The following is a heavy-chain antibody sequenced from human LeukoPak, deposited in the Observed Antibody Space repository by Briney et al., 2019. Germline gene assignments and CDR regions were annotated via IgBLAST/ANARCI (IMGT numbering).Heavy chain of an antibody. J-gene: IGHJ5*02. CDR2: INPNSGGT. CDR3: ARAVGVVVPAAMGP. D-gene: IGHD2-2*01. Sequence: ASVKVSCKASGYTFTGYYMHWVRQVPGQGLEWMGWINPNSGGTNYAQKFQGRVTMTRDTSISTAYMELSRLRSDDTAVYYCARAVGVVVPAAMGPWGQGTLVTVSS. CDR1: GYTFTGYY. V-gene: IGHV1-2*02.